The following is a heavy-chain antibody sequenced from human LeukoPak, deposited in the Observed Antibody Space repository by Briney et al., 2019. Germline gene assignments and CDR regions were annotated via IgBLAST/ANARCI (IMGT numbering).Heavy chain of an antibody. V-gene: IGHV1-69*04. CDR2: IIPILGIA. CDR1: GGTFSSYA. J-gene: IGHJ5*02. D-gene: IGHD6-13*01. CDR3: ARDRYSSSWYSVNWFDP. Sequence: SVKVSCKASGGTFSSYAISWVRQAPGQGLEWMGRIIPILGIANYAQKFQGRVTITADKSTSTAYMELSRLRSDDTAVYYCARDRYSSSWYSVNWFDPWGQGTLVTVSS.